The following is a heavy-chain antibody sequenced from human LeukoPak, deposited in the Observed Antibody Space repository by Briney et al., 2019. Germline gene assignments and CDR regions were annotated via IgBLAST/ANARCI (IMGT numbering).Heavy chain of an antibody. J-gene: IGHJ4*02. CDR2: ISSSGSYI. V-gene: IGHV3-21*01. D-gene: IGHD3-16*02. CDR1: AFTFSSYS. CDR3: ARADYDYVWGSYRQYYFDY. Sequence: GGSLRLSCAASAFTFSSYSMNWVRQAPGKGLEWVSSISSSGSYIYYADSVKGRFTISRDNAKNSLYLQMNSLRPEDTAVYYCARADYDYVWGSYRQYYFDYWGQGTLVTVSS.